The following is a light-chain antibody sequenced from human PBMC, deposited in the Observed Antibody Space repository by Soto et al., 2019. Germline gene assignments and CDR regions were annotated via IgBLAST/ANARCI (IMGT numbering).Light chain of an antibody. Sequence: DIQMTQSPSILSASVGDRVTLTCRASQSISSWLAWYQQKPGTAPNLLIHTASHLESGVPSRFSGSGSGTEFTLTISSLQPEDFATYYCQQSYRTPTFGQGTRLEI. CDR2: TAS. CDR1: QSISSW. CDR3: QQSYRTPT. J-gene: IGKJ5*01. V-gene: IGKV1-5*03.